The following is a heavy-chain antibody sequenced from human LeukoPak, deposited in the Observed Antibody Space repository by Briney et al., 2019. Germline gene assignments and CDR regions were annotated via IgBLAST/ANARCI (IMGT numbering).Heavy chain of an antibody. D-gene: IGHD4-11*01. J-gene: IGHJ4*02. CDR3: TTRNNNFNSHY. Sequence: PGGSLRLSCAASGFTFSNAWMNWVRQAPGKGLECVGRIRSRTDGGTTEYAAPVKGRFTISRDDSKNTLYLQMNSLTTEDTAVYFCTTRNNNFNSHYWGQGTLVTVS. CDR1: GFTFSNAW. CDR2: IRSRTDGGTT. V-gene: IGHV3-15*01.